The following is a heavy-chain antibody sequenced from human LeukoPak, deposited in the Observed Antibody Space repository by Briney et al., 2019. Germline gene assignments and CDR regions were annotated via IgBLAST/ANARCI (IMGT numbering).Heavy chain of an antibody. D-gene: IGHD3-9*01. J-gene: IGHJ4*02. CDR2: IYSGGST. V-gene: IGHV3-66*01. CDR1: GFTVSSNY. CDR3: AREMDDILTGYGLDH. Sequence: GGSLRLSCAASGFTVSSNYMSWVRQAPGKGLEWVSVIYSGGSTYYADSVKGRFTISRDNAKNSLYLQMNSLRAEDTAVYYCAREMDDILTGYGLDHWGQGTLVTVSS.